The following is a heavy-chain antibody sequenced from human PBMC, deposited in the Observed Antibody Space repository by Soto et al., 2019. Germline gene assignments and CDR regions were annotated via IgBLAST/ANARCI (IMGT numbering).Heavy chain of an antibody. CDR2: ISRSGST. Sequence: SETLSLTCTVPGGSISSATNYWTWIRQHPEKGLEWIGYISRSGSTYFSPSLKSRVSISVDTSTNQFSLRLSSVTAADTAVYYCARQRPPRGPNYYSFSDFYHGVFDPWGQGTLVTVS. CDR1: GGSISSATNY. D-gene: IGHD3-10*01. CDR3: ARQRPPRGPNYYSFSDFYHGVFDP. J-gene: IGHJ5*02. V-gene: IGHV4-31*03.